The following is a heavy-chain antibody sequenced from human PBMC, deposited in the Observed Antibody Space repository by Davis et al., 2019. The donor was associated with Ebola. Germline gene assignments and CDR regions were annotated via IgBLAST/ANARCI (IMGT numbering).Heavy chain of an antibody. D-gene: IGHD5-24*01. CDR1: GGSISSSNW. V-gene: IGHV4-4*02. CDR3: AATGMATITGGDY. CDR2: IYYRGST. J-gene: IGHJ4*02. Sequence: SETLSLTCAVSGGSISSSNWWSWVRQPPGKGLEWIGSIYYRGSTYYNPSLKSRVTISVDTSKNQFSLKLSSVTAADTAVYYCAATGMATITGGDYWGQGTLVTVSS.